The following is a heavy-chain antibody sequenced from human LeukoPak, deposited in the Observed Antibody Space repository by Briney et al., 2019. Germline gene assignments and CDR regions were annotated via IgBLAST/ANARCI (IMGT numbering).Heavy chain of an antibody. CDR2: INPNSGGT. J-gene: IGHJ3*02. V-gene: IGHV1-2*04. Sequence: ASVKVSCKASGYTFTGYYMHWVRQAPGQGLEWMGWINPNSGGTNYAQKFQGWVTMTRDTSISTAYMELSRLRSDDTAVYYCARDYGDYEGLGAFDIWGQGTMVTVSS. CDR3: ARDYGDYEGLGAFDI. D-gene: IGHD4-17*01. CDR1: GYTFTGYY.